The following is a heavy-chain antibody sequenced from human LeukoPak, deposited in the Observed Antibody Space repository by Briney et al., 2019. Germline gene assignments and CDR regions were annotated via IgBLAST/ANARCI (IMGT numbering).Heavy chain of an antibody. CDR2: IKEDGTET. CDR1: GFMFSSNW. V-gene: IGHV3-7*03. J-gene: IGHJ4*02. D-gene: IGHD5-24*01. CDR3: AKEGRSLQTY. Sequence: GGSLRLSCAASGFMFSSNWMSWVRLAPGKGLEWVANIKEDGTETYYVDSVKGRFTISRDNAKNPLYLQMNSLRVEDTAAYYCAKEGRSLQTYWGQGTLVTVSS.